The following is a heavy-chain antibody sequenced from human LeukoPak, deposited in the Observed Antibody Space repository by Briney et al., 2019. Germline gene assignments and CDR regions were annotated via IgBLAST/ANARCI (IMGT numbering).Heavy chain of an antibody. Sequence: GESLKISCKGSGYSFTSYWIGWVRQMPGKGLEWMGIIYPGDSDTRYSPSFQGQVTISADKSISTAYLQWSSLKASDTAMYYCARHVEYYDILTGYSSEIFDYWGQGTLVTVSS. CDR2: IYPGDSDT. CDR1: GYSFTSYW. D-gene: IGHD3-9*01. CDR3: ARHVEYYDILTGYSSEIFDY. J-gene: IGHJ4*02. V-gene: IGHV5-51*01.